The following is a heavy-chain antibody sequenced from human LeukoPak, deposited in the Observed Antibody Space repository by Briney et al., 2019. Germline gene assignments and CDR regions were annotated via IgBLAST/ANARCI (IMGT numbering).Heavy chain of an antibody. V-gene: IGHV1-8*01. CDR2: MNPNSGNT. CDR3: ATANDMVYYFDY. CDR1: GYTFTSYD. Sequence: GASVKVSCKASGYTFTSYDINWVRQATGQGLEWMGWMNPNSGNTGYAQKFQGRVTMTRNTSISTAYMELSSLRSEDTAVYYCATANDMVYYFDYWGQGTLVTVSS. J-gene: IGHJ4*02. D-gene: IGHD3-10*01.